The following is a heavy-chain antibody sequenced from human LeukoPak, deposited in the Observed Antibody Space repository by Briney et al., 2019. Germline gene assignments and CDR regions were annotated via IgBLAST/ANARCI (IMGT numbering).Heavy chain of an antibody. CDR1: GGSIRSSYYY. Sequence: PSETLALPCTVSGGSIRSSYYYGDWIRQPPGKGLEWIGSIYHSGTTYYNPSLKSRVTTSVDTSKNQCSLRLSSVTAADTAVYSCERPGGRGLAVISRGSDAVDIWRQGTMVTVSS. D-gene: IGHD3-22*01. J-gene: IGHJ3*02. CDR2: IYHSGTT. V-gene: IGHV4-39*01. CDR3: ERPGGRGLAVISRGSDAVDI.